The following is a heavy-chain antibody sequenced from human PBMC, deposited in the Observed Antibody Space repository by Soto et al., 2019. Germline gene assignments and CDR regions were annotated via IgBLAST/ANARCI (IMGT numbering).Heavy chain of an antibody. J-gene: IGHJ3*02. D-gene: IGHD2-15*01. Sequence: QLQLQESGSGLVKPSQTLSLTCAVSGGSISRGGYSWGWIRQPPGKGLEWIGYIYHSGSTYYNPSLKSRVTIPVDRSKNQFSLKLSSVTAADTAVYYCARVIVAGAFEIWGQGTMVTVSS. CDR2: IYHSGST. V-gene: IGHV4-30-2*01. CDR1: GGSISRGGYS. CDR3: ARVIVAGAFEI.